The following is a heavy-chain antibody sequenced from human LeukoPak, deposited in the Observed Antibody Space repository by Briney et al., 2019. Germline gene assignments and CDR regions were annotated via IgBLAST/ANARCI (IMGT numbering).Heavy chain of an antibody. V-gene: IGHV4-39*07. CDR1: GGSISSSSYY. Sequence: PSETLSLTCTVSGGSISSSSYYWGWIRLPPGKGLEWIGSISYSGSTYYNPSLKSRVTISVDTSKNQFSLKLSSVTAADTAVYYCARGVNTSLSAADAFDIWGQGTMVTVSS. CDR2: ISYSGST. CDR3: ARGVNTSLSAADAFDI. J-gene: IGHJ3*02. D-gene: IGHD4-17*01.